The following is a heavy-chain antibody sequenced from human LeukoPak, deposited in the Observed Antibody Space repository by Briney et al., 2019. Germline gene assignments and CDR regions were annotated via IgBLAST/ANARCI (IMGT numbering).Heavy chain of an antibody. CDR3: ARAPYTIFGAMDV. Sequence: HPGGSLRLSCAASGFTFSSYEMNLVRQAPGKGLEWVSYISSSGSTIYYADSVKGRFTISRDNAKNSLYLQMNSLRAEDTAVYYCARAPYTIFGAMDVWGKGTTVTVSS. V-gene: IGHV3-48*03. CDR2: ISSSGSTI. CDR1: GFTFSSYE. D-gene: IGHD3-3*01. J-gene: IGHJ6*03.